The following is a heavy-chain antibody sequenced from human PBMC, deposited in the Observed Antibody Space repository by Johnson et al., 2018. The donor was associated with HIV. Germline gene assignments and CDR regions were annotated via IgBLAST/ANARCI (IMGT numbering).Heavy chain of an antibody. D-gene: IGHD1-7*01. CDR1: GFTFSSYA. Sequence: VQLVESGGGLVQPGGSLRLSCAASGFTFSSYAMSWVRQAPGKGLEWVSAISGSGGSTYYADSVKGRFTVSRDNAENSLFLQMNSLRAEDTAVYYCAKDRRELPSPFDIWGQGTMVTVSS. CDR2: ISGSGGST. V-gene: IGHV3-23*04. CDR3: AKDRRELPSPFDI. J-gene: IGHJ3*02.